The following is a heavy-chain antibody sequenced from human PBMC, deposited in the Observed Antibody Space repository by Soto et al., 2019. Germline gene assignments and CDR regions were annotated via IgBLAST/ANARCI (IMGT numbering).Heavy chain of an antibody. CDR2: INHSGST. CDR1: GGSFSGYY. J-gene: IGHJ5*02. Sequence: SETLSLTCAVYGGSFSGYYWSWICQPPGKGLEWIGEINHSGSTNYNPSLKSRVTISVDTSKNQFSLKLSSVTAADTAVYYCARAPNWFDPWGQGTLVTVSS. V-gene: IGHV4-34*01. CDR3: ARAPNWFDP.